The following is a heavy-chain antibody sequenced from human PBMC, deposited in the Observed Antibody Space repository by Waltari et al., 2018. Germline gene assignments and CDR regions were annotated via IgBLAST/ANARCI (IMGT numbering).Heavy chain of an antibody. CDR3: ASQWDSHGYYNG. D-gene: IGHD3-22*01. CDR1: GYSISSGYY. J-gene: IGHJ4*02. Sequence: QVQLQESGPGLVKPSETLSLTCTVSGYSISSGYYWGWIRQAQGKRLEWIGSINHGGSTHRSPTLKSRVTISVDTSKLRFSLKMTSVTAADTAVYYCASQWDSHGYYNGWGQGTLVTVSS. CDR2: INHGGST. V-gene: IGHV4-38-2*02.